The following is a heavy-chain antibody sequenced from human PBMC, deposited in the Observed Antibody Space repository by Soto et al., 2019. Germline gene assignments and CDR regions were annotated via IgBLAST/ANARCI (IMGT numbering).Heavy chain of an antibody. V-gene: IGHV3-33*01. Sequence: QVQLVESGGGVVQPGRSLRLSCAASGFTFSSYGMHWVRQAPGKGLEWVAIVWYDGSSKYYADSVKGRFTISRDNSRNTRHLQMNSLRAEDTAVYYCARDDAAVAGTGSVDYWGQGTLVTVSS. D-gene: IGHD6-19*01. CDR1: GFTFSSYG. J-gene: IGHJ4*02. CDR2: VWYDGSSK. CDR3: ARDDAAVAGTGSVDY.